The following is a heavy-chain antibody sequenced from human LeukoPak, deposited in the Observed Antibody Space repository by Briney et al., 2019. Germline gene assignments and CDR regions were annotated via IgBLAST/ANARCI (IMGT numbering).Heavy chain of an antibody. J-gene: IGHJ1*01. Sequence: GGSLRLSCAASGFTFSSYAMSWVRQAPGKGLEWVSAISGSGGSTYYADSVKGRFTISRDNSKNTLYLQMNSLRAEDTAVYYCAKDRIRYYYDSSGHEYFQHWGQGTLVTVSS. CDR2: ISGSGGST. CDR3: AKDRIRYYYDSSGHEYFQH. CDR1: GFTFSSYA. D-gene: IGHD3-22*01. V-gene: IGHV3-23*01.